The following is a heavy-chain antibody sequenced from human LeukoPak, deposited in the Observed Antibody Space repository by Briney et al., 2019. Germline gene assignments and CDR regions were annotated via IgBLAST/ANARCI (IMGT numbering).Heavy chain of an antibody. CDR3: AREAHYDFWSALNRGHYYYYGMDV. Sequence: ASVTVSCKASGYTFTSYGISWVRQAPGQGLEWMGWISAYNGNTNYAQKLQGRVTMTTDTSTSTAYMELRSLRSDDTAVYYCAREAHYDFWSALNRGHYYYYGMDVWGQGTTVTVSS. CDR2: ISAYNGNT. J-gene: IGHJ6*02. V-gene: IGHV1-18*01. CDR1: GYTFTSYG. D-gene: IGHD3-3*01.